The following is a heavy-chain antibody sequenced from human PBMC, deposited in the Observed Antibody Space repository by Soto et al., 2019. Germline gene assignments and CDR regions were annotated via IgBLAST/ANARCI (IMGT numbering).Heavy chain of an antibody. J-gene: IGHJ4*02. V-gene: IGHV3-74*01. CDR1: GFTFSSYW. CDR3: ARVGVGAYSFDY. CDR2: IKTDGSVT. Sequence: EVQLVESGGGLVQPGGSLRLSCAASGFTFSSYWMHWVRQAPGKGLVWVSGIKTDGSVTSYADSVKGRFTISRDNATNCLFMQMDRPRAEGTAVYYWARVGVGAYSFDYRGQGTLVTVSS. D-gene: IGHD1-26*01.